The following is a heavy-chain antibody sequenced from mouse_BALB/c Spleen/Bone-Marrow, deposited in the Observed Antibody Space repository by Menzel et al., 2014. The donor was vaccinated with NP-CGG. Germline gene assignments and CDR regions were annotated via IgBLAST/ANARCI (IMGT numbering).Heavy chain of an antibody. Sequence: EVMLVESGGGLVQPGGSLRLSCATSGFTFTDYYMNWVRQPPGKALEWLAFIRNKAYGYTTEYSASVKGQFTISRDNPQNILYLQMNTLRAEDSATYYCARDMGGLLFDSWGQGTTLSVSS. D-gene: IGHD1-1*01. CDR1: GFTFTDYY. CDR2: IRNKAYGYTT. J-gene: IGHJ2*01. CDR3: ARDMGGLLFDS. V-gene: IGHV7-3*02.